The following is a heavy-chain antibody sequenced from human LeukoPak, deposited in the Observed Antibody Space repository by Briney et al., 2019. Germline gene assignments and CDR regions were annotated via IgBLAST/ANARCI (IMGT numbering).Heavy chain of an antibody. CDR3: ARAPGGGSWYRTYYYYYYMDV. Sequence: GGSLRLSCAASGFTFSNYGMSWVRQAPGKGLEWVSSISGSGGTTYYADSVKGRFTISRDKSKNTLYLQMNSLRAEDTAVYYCARAPGGGSWYRTYYYYYYMDVWGKGTTVTVSS. V-gene: IGHV3-23*01. CDR1: GFTFSNYG. J-gene: IGHJ6*03. CDR2: ISGSGGTT. D-gene: IGHD6-13*01.